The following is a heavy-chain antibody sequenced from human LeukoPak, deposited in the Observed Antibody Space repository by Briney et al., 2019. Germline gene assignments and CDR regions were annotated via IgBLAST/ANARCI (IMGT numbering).Heavy chain of an antibody. CDR2: IRYDGSNK. CDR1: GFTFSSYG. D-gene: IGHD2-15*01. Sequence: GGSLRLSCAASGFTFSSYGMHWVRQAPGKGLEWVAFIRYDGSNKYYADSVKGRFTISRDNSKNTLYLQMNSLRAEDTAVYYCAKDLKGYCSGGSCYGFDYWGQGTLVTVSS. J-gene: IGHJ4*02. V-gene: IGHV3-30*02. CDR3: AKDLKGYCSGGSCYGFDY.